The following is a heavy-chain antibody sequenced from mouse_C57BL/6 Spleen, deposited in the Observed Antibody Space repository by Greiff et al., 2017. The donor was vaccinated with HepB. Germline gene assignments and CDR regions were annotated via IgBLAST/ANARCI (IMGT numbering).Heavy chain of an antibody. V-gene: IGHV1-81*01. CDR1: GYTFTSYG. J-gene: IGHJ2*01. CDR2: IYPRSGNT. Sequence: QVQLQQSGAELVKPGASVKISCKASGYTFTSYGISWVKQRTGQGLEWIGEIYPRSGNTYYNEKFKGKATLTADKSSSTAYMELRSLTSEDSAVYFCARRDYGSSYLDYWGQGTTLTVSS. D-gene: IGHD1-1*01. CDR3: ARRDYGSSYLDY.